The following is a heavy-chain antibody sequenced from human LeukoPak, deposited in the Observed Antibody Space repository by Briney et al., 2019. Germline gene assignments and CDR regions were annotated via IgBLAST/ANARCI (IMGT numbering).Heavy chain of an antibody. CDR2: INHSGST. J-gene: IGHJ3*02. CDR3: ARAFFYYYYDSSGYLVDAFDI. CDR1: GGSFSGYY. V-gene: IGHV4-34*01. Sequence: PSETLSLTCAVYGGSFSGYYWSWIRQPPGKGLEWIGEINHSGSTNYNPSLKSRVTISVDTSKNQFSLKLSSVTAADTAVYYCARAFFYYYYDSSGYLVDAFDIWGQGTMVTVSS. D-gene: IGHD3-22*01.